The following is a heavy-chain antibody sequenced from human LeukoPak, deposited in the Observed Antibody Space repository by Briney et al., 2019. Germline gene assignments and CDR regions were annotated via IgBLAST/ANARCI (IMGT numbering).Heavy chain of an antibody. V-gene: IGHV4-59*01. CDR3: ARARGSGWQHDAFDI. CDR2: IYYSGST. Sequence: SETLSLTCTVSGGSISSYYWSWIRQPPGKGLEWIGYIYYSGSTNYNPSLKSGVTISVATSKNQFSLKLSSVTAADTAVYYCARARGSGWQHDAFDIWGQGTMVTVSS. CDR1: GGSISSYY. D-gene: IGHD6-19*01. J-gene: IGHJ3*02.